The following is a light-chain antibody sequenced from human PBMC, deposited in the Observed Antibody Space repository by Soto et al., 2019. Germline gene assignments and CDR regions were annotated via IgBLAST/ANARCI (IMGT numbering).Light chain of an antibody. V-gene: IGLV2-14*01. CDR2: EVT. CDR3: SSYTGSGTLI. J-gene: IGLJ2*01. Sequence: QSALTQPASVSGSPGQSITISCTGTSSDVGGYNFVSWYQQHPGKAPKLMVYEVTNRPSGVSYRFSGSKSGNTASLTISGLQAEDEADYFWSSYTGSGTLIFGGGTKVTVL. CDR1: SSDVGGYNF.